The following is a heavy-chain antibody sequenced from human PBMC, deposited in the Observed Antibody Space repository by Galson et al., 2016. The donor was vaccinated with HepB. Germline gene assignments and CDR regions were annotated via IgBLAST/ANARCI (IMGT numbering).Heavy chain of an antibody. Sequence: SLRLSCAASGITFSSSGMGWVRQTPGKGPEWVSYITSSTPPLIFYADSVRGRFTISRDNAKNSLYLQMNSLRDEDTALYYCVWGHCGGACSLGRLFDYWGQGTLVTVSS. CDR1: GITFSSSG. D-gene: IGHD2-21*02. V-gene: IGHV3-48*02. CDR3: VWGHCGGACSLGRLFDY. CDR2: ITSSTPPLI. J-gene: IGHJ4*02.